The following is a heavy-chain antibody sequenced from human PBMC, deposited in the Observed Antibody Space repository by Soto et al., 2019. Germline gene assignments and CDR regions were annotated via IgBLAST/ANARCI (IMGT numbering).Heavy chain of an antibody. V-gene: IGHV3-23*01. CDR2: ISGSGGST. CDR1: GFTFSSYA. J-gene: IGHJ4*02. Sequence: LRLSCTASGFTFSSYAMSWVRQAPGKGLEWVSAISGSGGSTYYADSVKGRFTISRDNSKNTLYLQMNSLRAEDTAVYYCTTDRRKICTSSSCYPVHLDYWGRGNLVTVSS. D-gene: IGHD2-2*01. CDR3: TTDRRKICTSSSCYPVHLDY.